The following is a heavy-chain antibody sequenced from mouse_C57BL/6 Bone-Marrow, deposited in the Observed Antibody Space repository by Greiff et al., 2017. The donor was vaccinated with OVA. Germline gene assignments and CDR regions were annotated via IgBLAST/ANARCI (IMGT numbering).Heavy chain of an antibody. D-gene: IGHD1-1*01. CDR2: IYPGNSDT. CDR3: TREPARSPYYFDY. J-gene: IGHJ2*01. Sequence: VHVKQSGTVLARPGASVKMSCKTSGYTFTSYWMHWVKQRPGQGLEWIGAIYPGNSDTSYNQKFKGKAKLTAVTSASTAYMELSSLTNEDSAVYYCTREPARSPYYFDYWGQGTTLTVSS. CDR1: GYTFTSYW. V-gene: IGHV1-5*01.